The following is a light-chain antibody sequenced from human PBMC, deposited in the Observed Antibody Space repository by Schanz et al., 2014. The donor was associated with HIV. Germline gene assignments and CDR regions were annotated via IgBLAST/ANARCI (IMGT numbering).Light chain of an antibody. CDR1: SSNIGNNT. Sequence: QSVLTQPPSASGTPGQRVTLSCSGSSSNIGNNTVNWYQQLPGTAPKLLIYSNNQRPSGVPDRFSGSGSGTSATLAISGLQSEDEANYYCGTWDDSLKGWVFGGGTKLTVL. CDR2: SNN. CDR3: GTWDDSLKGWV. V-gene: IGLV1-44*01. J-gene: IGLJ3*02.